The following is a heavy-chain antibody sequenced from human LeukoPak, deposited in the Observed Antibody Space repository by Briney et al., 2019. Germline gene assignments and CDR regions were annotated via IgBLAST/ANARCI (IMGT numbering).Heavy chain of an antibody. D-gene: IGHD3-22*01. V-gene: IGHV1-24*01. CDR3: ATDLYYDSSSPTS. CDR1: GYTLTELS. CDR2: FDPEDGET. Sequence: ASVKVSCKVSGYTLTELSMHWVRQAPGKGLEWMGGFDPEDGETIYAQKSQGRVTMTEDTSTDTAYMELSSLRSEDTAVYYCATDLYYDSSSPTSWGQGTLVTVSS. J-gene: IGHJ5*02.